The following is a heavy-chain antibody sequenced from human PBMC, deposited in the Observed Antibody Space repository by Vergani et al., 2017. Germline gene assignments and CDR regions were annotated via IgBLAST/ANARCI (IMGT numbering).Heavy chain of an antibody. J-gene: IGHJ4*02. CDR1: GGSLSSYY. CDR2: IYYSGST. Sequence: QVQLQESGPGLVKPSETLSLTCTVSGGSLSSYYWSWIRQPPGKGLEWIGYIYYSGSTNYNPSLKRRVTISVDTSKNQFSLKLSSVTAADTAVYYCASFPMTTVTSELVGWGQGTLVTVSS. D-gene: IGHD4-17*01. CDR3: ASFPMTTVTSELVG. V-gene: IGHV4-59*01.